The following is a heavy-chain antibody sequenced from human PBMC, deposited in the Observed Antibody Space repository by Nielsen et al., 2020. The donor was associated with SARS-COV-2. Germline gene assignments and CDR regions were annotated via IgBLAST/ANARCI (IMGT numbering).Heavy chain of an antibody. D-gene: IGHD1-14*01. CDR3: ARDANPWDPPRFDY. CDR2: IWYDGSNK. J-gene: IGHJ4*02. V-gene: IGHV3-33*01. Sequence: GESLKISCAASGFTFSSYGMHWVRQAPGKGLEWVAVIWYDGSNKYYADSVKGRFTISRDNSKNTLYLQMNSLRAEDTAVYYCARDANPWDPPRFDYWGQGTLVTVSS. CDR1: GFTFSSYG.